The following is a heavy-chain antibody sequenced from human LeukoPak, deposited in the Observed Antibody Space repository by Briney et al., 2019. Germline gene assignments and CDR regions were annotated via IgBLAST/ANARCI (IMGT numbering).Heavy chain of an antibody. Sequence: ASVKVSCKASGYTFTSYGISWVRQAPGQGLEWMGWISAYNGNTNYARKLQGRVTMTTDTSTSTAYMELRSLRSDDTAVYYCARKGAVAGTPQVDYWGQGTLVTVSS. V-gene: IGHV1-18*04. CDR1: GYTFTSYG. D-gene: IGHD6-19*01. CDR3: ARKGAVAGTPQVDY. J-gene: IGHJ4*02. CDR2: ISAYNGNT.